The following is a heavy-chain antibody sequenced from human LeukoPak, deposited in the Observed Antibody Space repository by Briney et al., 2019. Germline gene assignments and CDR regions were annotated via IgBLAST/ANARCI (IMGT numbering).Heavy chain of an antibody. J-gene: IGHJ4*02. CDR2: ITGSGDRT. CDR3: ASGYTVHRIDY. D-gene: IGHD4-17*01. V-gene: IGHV3-23*01. CDR1: GFSFNTYA. Sequence: GGSLRLSCAASGFSFNTYAMSWVRQAPGKGLEWVSSITGSGDRTYYADSVKGRFTISRDNSKNTLYLQMNTLRGEDTAVYYCASGYTVHRIDYWGQGTLVTVSS.